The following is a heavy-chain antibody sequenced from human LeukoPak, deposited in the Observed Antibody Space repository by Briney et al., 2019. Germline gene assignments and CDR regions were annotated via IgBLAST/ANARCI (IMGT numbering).Heavy chain of an antibody. CDR2: IGPSGAST. D-gene: IGHD4-23*01. J-gene: IGHJ4*02. CDR1: AFTFSSYA. V-gene: IGHV3-23*01. CDR3: AKKGGNSGFFDS. Sequence: PGGSLRLSCAAYAFTFSSYAMSWVRQAPGKGLEWVSAIGPSGASTHYTDSVEGRFTISRDNSKNTLYLQMNSLRAEDTAVYYCAKKGGNSGFFDSWGQGTLITDSS.